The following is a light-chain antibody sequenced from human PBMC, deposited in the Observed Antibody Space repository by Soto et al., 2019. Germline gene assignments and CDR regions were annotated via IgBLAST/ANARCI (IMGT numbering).Light chain of an antibody. Sequence: VMTQYPDTLSASPGERVSLSCRASQSVNHNLALYQQKPGQAPRLLMSGASSRASGVPVRFSGSGSGTDFTLTISRLEPEDFALYYCQQYGGSPITFGLGTRLEIK. CDR2: GAS. V-gene: IGKV3-20*01. CDR1: QSVNHN. J-gene: IGKJ5*01. CDR3: QQYGGSPIT.